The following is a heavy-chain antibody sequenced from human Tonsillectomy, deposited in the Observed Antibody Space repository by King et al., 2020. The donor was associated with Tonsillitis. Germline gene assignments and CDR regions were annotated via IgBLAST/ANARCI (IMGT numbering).Heavy chain of an antibody. V-gene: IGHV3-11*01. Sequence: VQLVESGGGFVKPGGSLRLSCTASGFTFSDYYMSWIRQAPGKGLEWISYISSSGGTVYFADSVKGRFTVSRDNAKNSLYLQMNSLRAEDTAVYYCARYAAVMISDHPFDHWGQGTLVTVSS. CDR3: ARYAAVMISDHPFDH. CDR2: ISSSGGTV. CDR1: GFTFSDYY. J-gene: IGHJ4*02. D-gene: IGHD2-21*01.